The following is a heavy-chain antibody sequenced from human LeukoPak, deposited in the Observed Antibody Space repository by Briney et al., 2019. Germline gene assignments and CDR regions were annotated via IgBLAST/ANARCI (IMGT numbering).Heavy chain of an antibody. CDR3: ARDLDWNYAGF. Sequence: SETLSLTCTVSGGSISSYYWSWIRQPAGKGLEWIGRISSSGSTNYNPSLKSRVTMSVDTSKNQFSLILISVTAADTAVYYCARDLDWNYAGFWGQGTLVTVSS. J-gene: IGHJ4*02. CDR2: ISSSGST. CDR1: GGSISSYY. D-gene: IGHD1-7*01. V-gene: IGHV4-4*07.